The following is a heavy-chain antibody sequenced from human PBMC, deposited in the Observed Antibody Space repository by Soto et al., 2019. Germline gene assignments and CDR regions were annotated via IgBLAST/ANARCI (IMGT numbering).Heavy chain of an antibody. V-gene: IGHV1-46*01. Sequence: ASVKVSCKASGYTFTSYYMHWVRQAPGQGLEWMGIINPSGGSTSYAQKFQGRVTMTRDTSTSTVYMELSSLGSEDTAVYYCAIQPTYYYDSSANEDYWGQGTLVTVSS. J-gene: IGHJ4*02. CDR3: AIQPTYYYDSSANEDY. D-gene: IGHD3-22*01. CDR2: INPSGGST. CDR1: GYTFTSYY.